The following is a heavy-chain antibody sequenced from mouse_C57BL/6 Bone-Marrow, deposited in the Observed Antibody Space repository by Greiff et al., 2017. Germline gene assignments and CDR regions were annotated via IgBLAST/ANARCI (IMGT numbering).Heavy chain of an antibody. Sequence: QVQLQQPGAELVMPGASVKLSCKASGYTFTSYWMHWVKQRPGQGLEWIGEIDPSDSYTNYNQQFQGKSTLTVDKSSRTAYMQLSSLTSEDSAVYYCARRRYYRAMDYWGQGTSVTVSS. CDR1: GYTFTSYW. V-gene: IGHV1-69*01. CDR3: ARRRYYRAMDY. CDR2: IDPSDSYT. J-gene: IGHJ4*01. D-gene: IGHD2-3*01.